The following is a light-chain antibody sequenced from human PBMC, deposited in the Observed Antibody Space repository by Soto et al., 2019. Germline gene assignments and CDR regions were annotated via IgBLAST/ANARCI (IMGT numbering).Light chain of an antibody. J-gene: IGKJ1*01. CDR2: DAS. V-gene: IGKV1-5*01. Sequence: QLALYTYALSSSVVDRVTPTCRASQSLNTRLAWYQQRPGKAPKLLIYDASTVESGVASRCSGGGSGTEFTLTRNILQQDDLGTYIWQQYKSYSPFGRGAKV. CDR3: QQYKSYSP. CDR1: QSLNTR.